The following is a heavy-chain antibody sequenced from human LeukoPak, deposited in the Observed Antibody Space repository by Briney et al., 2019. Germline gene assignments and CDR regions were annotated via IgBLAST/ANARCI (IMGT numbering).Heavy chain of an antibody. Sequence: GGSLRLSCAASGVALSSYAMSWVRQTPGKGLEYVSVISGNGVATHYATSVKGRFTISRDNSKNTLYLQMGSLRAEDMAVYYCARDASDIVVVPAAVGPFDLWGQGTLVTVSS. D-gene: IGHD2-2*01. CDR3: ARDASDIVVVPAAVGPFDL. CDR2: ISGNGVAT. J-gene: IGHJ4*02. V-gene: IGHV3-64*01. CDR1: GVALSSYA.